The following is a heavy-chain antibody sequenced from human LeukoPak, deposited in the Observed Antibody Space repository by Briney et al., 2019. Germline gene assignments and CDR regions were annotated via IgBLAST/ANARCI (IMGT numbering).Heavy chain of an antibody. CDR3: ARVKDYYDGSVYYFLDY. CDR2: TYYRSKWYN. J-gene: IGHJ4*02. D-gene: IGHD3-22*01. CDR1: GDSVSSNTAA. Sequence: SQTLSLTCAISGDSVSSNTAAWNWIRQSPSRGLEWLGRTYYRSKWYNDYAVSVKSRITINPDTSKNQFSLQLNSVTSEDTAVYFCARVKDYYDGSVYYFLDYWGQGTLVTVPS. V-gene: IGHV6-1*01.